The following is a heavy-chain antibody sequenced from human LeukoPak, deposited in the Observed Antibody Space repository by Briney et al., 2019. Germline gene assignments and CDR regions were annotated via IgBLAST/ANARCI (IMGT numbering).Heavy chain of an antibody. CDR1: GGSISSYY. V-gene: IGHV4-59*01. J-gene: IGHJ4*02. D-gene: IGHD3-9*01. CDR3: ARANLDWLPYFDY. CDR2: IYYSGST. Sequence: SETLSLTCTVSGGSISSYYWSWIRQPPGKGLEWIGYIYYSGSTNYNPSLKSRVTISVDTSKNQFSLKLSSVTAADTAVYYCARANLDWLPYFDYWGQGTLVTVSS.